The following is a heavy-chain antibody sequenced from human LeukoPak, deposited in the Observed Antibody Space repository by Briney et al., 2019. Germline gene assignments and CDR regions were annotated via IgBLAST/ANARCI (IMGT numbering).Heavy chain of an antibody. CDR1: GFTFSSYT. D-gene: IGHD5-24*01. V-gene: IGHV3-21*01. CDR2: IDSTSTYI. Sequence: GGSLRLSCAASGFTFSSYTINWVRQAPGKGLEWVSSIDSTSTYIYYADSVKGRFTISRDNAKNSLYLQMNSLRAEDTAVYYCARDVEMATTDWGQGTLVTVSS. J-gene: IGHJ4*02. CDR3: ARDVEMATTD.